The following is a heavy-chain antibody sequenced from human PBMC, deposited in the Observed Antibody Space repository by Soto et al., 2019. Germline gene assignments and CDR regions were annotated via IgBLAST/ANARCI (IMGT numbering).Heavy chain of an antibody. Sequence: GGSLRLSCAASGFSFSSYAMSWVRQAPGKGLEWVSSVSGSGGNTYYADSVKGRFTISRDNSKNTVYLQMNNLRAEDTAVYYCARVGLVVAKGRAFDIWGQGTMVTVSS. CDR3: ARVGLVVAKGRAFDI. J-gene: IGHJ3*02. CDR1: GFSFSSYA. D-gene: IGHD3-22*01. V-gene: IGHV3-23*01. CDR2: VSGSGGNT.